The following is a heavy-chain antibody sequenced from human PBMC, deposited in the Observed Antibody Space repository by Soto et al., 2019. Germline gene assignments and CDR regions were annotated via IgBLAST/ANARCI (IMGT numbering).Heavy chain of an antibody. J-gene: IGHJ6*02. CDR2: IIPIFGTA. Sequence: QVQLVQSGAEVKKPGSSVKVSCKASGGTFSSYAISCVRQAPGQGLEWMGGIIPIFGTANYAQKFQGRVTITADESTSTAYMELSSLRSEDTAVYYCTSANGYSYGPSPYYYYYYGMDVWGQGTTVAVS. CDR3: TSANGYSYGPSPYYYYYYGMDV. D-gene: IGHD5-18*01. CDR1: GGTFSSYA. V-gene: IGHV1-69*12.